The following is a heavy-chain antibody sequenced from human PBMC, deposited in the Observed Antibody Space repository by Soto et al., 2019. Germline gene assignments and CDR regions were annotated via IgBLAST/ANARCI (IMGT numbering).Heavy chain of an antibody. D-gene: IGHD3-10*01. J-gene: IGHJ6*02. V-gene: IGHV4-59*08. CDR2: VFYIGST. CDR3: ARKKRAVLYYYGLDV. Sequence: SEALSLTCSVSGGSTSRYFWSWIRQPPGKGLEWIGYVFYIGSTNYNPSLGSRVTISIDTSKNHFSLKLSSLTAADTAVYYCARKKRAVLYYYGLDVWGEGTTVT. CDR1: GGSTSRYF.